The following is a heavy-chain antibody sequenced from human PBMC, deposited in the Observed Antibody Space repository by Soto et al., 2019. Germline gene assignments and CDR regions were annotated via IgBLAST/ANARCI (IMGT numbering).Heavy chain of an antibody. D-gene: IGHD3-10*01. V-gene: IGHV4-34*01. CDR3: ARGRGSYGSGTYYPFDP. CDR1: GGSFSNFY. CDR2: INHSGST. Sequence: PSETLSLTCAVYGGSFSNFYWSWIRQSPGKGLECIGEINHSGSTNYNPSLKSRVTISIDTSNNQFSLKLNSVTAADTAVYYCARGRGSYGSGTYYPFDPWGQGTLVTVSS. J-gene: IGHJ5*02.